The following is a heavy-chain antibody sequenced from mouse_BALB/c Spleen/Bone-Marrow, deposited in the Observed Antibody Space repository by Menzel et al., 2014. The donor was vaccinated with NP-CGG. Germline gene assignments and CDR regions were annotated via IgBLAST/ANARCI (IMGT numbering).Heavy chain of an antibody. CDR1: CYTFTRYT. J-gene: IGHJ4*01. Sequence: QVQLQQPGAELARPGASVKMSCQASCYTFTRYTMHWEKQRPGQGLEWIGYINPSSAYTNYNQKFKDKATLTADKSSSTAYMQLSSLTSEDSAVYYCTIRYYAMDYWGQGTSVTVSS. D-gene: IGHD1-1*01. V-gene: IGHV1-4*01. CDR3: TIRYYAMDY. CDR2: INPSSAYT.